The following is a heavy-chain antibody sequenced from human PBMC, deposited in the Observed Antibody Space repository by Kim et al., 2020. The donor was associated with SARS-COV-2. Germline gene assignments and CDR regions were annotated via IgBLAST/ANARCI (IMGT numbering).Heavy chain of an antibody. D-gene: IGHD4-17*01. J-gene: IGHJ6*02. CDR3: ARRRVTTLYYYYGMDV. V-gene: IGHV4-34*01. CDR1: GGSFSGYY. CDR2: INHSGST. Sequence: SETLSLTCAVYGGSFSGYYWSWIRQPPGKGLEWIGEINHSGSTNYNPSLKSRVTISVDTSKNQFSLKLSSVTAADTAVYYCARRRVTTLYYYYGMDVWGQGTTVTVSS.